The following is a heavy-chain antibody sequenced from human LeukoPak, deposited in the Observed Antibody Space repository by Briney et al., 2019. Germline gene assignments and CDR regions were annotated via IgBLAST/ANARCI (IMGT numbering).Heavy chain of an antibody. CDR2: ISNDGRTT. D-gene: IGHD6-19*01. CDR1: GFTFSRFL. Sequence: GGSLRLSCAASGFTFSRFLMHWVRQAPGKGLVWVSLISNDGRTTRYADSVKGRFTISRDNAKNTLYLEINSLRAEDTAVHYCARDLAGSIDYWGQGTLVTVSS. CDR3: ARDLAGSIDY. J-gene: IGHJ4*02. V-gene: IGHV3-74*01.